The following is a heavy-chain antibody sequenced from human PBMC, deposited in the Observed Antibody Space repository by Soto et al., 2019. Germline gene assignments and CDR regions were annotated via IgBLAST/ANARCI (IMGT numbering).Heavy chain of an antibody. CDR2: IYPGDSDP. CDR1: GDSFTTSW. Sequence: QLAQSGAEVRKPGESLKISCKWSGDSFTTSWIALVRHVPGKGLECMGFIYPGDSDPRYSPSLQDQVTISADRSISTAYLKLNTLQASDTAIDYCARVAGGFDYNYPSKYYHYGLDVWGQGTTVTVSS. V-gene: IGHV5-51*01. CDR3: ARVAGGFDYNYPSKYYHYGLDV. J-gene: IGHJ6*02. D-gene: IGHD3-16*01.